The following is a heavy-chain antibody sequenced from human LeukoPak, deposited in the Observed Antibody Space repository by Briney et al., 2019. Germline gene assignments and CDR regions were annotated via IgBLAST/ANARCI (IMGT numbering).Heavy chain of an antibody. D-gene: IGHD3-3*01. Sequence: GASVKVSCKASGYTFTGYYMHWVRQARGQGLEWMGWINPNSGGTNYAQKFQGRVTMTRDTSISTAYMELSRLRSDDTAVYYCARSFWSGSIPMDVWGKGTTVTVSS. CDR2: INPNSGGT. J-gene: IGHJ6*03. V-gene: IGHV1-2*02. CDR1: GYTFTGYY. CDR3: ARSFWSGSIPMDV.